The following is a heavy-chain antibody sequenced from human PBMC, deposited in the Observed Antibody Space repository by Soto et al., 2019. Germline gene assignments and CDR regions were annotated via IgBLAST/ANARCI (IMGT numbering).Heavy chain of an antibody. J-gene: IGHJ4*02. V-gene: IGHV3-30-3*01. D-gene: IGHD2-21*02. CDR1: RFTFSSYA. CDR2: ISYDGNNK. CDR3: ARDRASSFIGATASLFDY. Sequence: RWSLRLCCAASRFTFSSYAMHWVRQAPVKGLEWVAVISYDGNNKYYGDSVKGRFTISRDNSKNALYLQMNSLRAEDTAVYYCARDRASSFIGATASLFDYWGQGALVTVSS.